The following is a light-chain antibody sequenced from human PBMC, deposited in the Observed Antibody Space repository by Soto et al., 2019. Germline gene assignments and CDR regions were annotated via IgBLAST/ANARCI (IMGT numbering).Light chain of an antibody. CDR2: GAS. J-gene: IGKJ2*01. V-gene: IGKV3-15*01. Sequence: EIVMTQSPATLSGSTGERATLSCRASQSVSSNLAWYQQKPGQAPRLLIYGASTRATGIPARFSGSGSGTEFTLTISSLQSEDFAVYYCQQYNNWPRVTFGQGTKLEIK. CDR3: QQYNNWPRVT. CDR1: QSVSSN.